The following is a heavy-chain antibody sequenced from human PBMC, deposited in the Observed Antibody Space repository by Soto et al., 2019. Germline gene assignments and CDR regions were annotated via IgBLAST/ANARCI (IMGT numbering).Heavy chain of an antibody. Sequence: QVQLQESGPGLVKPSQTLSLTCTVSGGSISSGDYYWSWIRQPPGKGLEWIGYIYYSGSTYYNPSLKSRVTISVDTSKNQFSLKLSSVTAADTAVYYCARVSGMGGYSGYDLFDYWGQGTLVTVSS. J-gene: IGHJ4*02. CDR3: ARVSGMGGYSGYDLFDY. CDR1: GGSISSGDYY. V-gene: IGHV4-30-4*01. CDR2: IYYSGST. D-gene: IGHD5-12*01.